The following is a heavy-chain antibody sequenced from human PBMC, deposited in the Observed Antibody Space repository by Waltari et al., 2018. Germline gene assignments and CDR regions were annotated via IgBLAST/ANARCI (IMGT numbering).Heavy chain of an antibody. V-gene: IGHV4-39*01. D-gene: IGHD3-9*01. CDR3: ARRTGLYYFDY. CDR2: IYYSGIT. CDR1: GGSISSSSYY. Sequence: QLQLQESGPGLVKPSETLSLTCTVSGGSISSSSYYWGWIRQPPGKGLEWIGSIYYSGITYYNPSLKSRVTISVDTSKNQFSLKLSSVTAADTAVYYCARRTGLYYFDYWGQGTLVTVSS. J-gene: IGHJ4*02.